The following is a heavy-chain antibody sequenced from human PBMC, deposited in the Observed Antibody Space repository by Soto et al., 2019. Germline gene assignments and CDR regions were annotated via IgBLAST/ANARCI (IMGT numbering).Heavy chain of an antibody. J-gene: IGHJ5*02. D-gene: IGHD2-21*01. Sequence: PSETLSLTCSVSGAALNSGNYYWSWIRQVPGKGLEWIGHIYVTGAVDYNPSLRERITISQDTSERQFSLNLRLVTAADTAAYYCARLRIATNNYKWFDPWGQGTLVTVSS. CDR3: ARLRIATNNYKWFDP. CDR1: GAALNSGNYY. V-gene: IGHV4-31*03. CDR2: IYVTGAV.